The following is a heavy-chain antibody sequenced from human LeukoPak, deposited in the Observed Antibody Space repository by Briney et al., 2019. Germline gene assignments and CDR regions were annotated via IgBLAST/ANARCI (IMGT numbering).Heavy chain of an antibody. Sequence: GGSLRLSCAASGFTLSSYAMSWVRQAPGKGLEWVAVIWYDGSNKYYADSVKGRFTISRDNSKDTLYLQMNSLRAEDTAVYYCARAGIYGMDVWGQGTTVTVSS. D-gene: IGHD3-10*01. CDR3: ARAGIYGMDV. CDR1: GFTLSSYA. CDR2: IWYDGSNK. J-gene: IGHJ6*02. V-gene: IGHV3-33*08.